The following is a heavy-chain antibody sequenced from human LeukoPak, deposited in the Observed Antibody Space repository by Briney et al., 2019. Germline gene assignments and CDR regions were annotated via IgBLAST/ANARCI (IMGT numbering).Heavy chain of an antibody. CDR1: GFTFSSYG. Sequence: GGSLRLSCAASGFTFSSYGMHWVRQAPGKGLEWVAVISYDGCNKYYADSVKGRFTISRDNSKNTLYLQMNSLRAEDTAVYYCAKDVQYYYGSGSLDYWGQGTLVTVSS. J-gene: IGHJ4*02. CDR3: AKDVQYYYGSGSLDY. CDR2: ISYDGCNK. V-gene: IGHV3-30*18. D-gene: IGHD3-10*01.